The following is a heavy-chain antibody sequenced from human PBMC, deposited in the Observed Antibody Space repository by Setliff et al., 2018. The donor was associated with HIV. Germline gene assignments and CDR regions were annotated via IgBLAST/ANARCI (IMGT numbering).Heavy chain of an antibody. V-gene: IGHV4-34*01. J-gene: IGHJ6*02. Sequence: PSETLSLTCAVYGESFSGYYWNWIRQPPGKGLEWIGEINHSGSTKYNPSLKSRVTISVDTSKKQFSLKLSSVIAADTAVYYCARIFGDQGYYYGMDVWGQGTTVTVSS. CDR1: GESFSGYY. CDR2: INHSGST. D-gene: IGHD3-3*01. CDR3: ARIFGDQGYYYGMDV.